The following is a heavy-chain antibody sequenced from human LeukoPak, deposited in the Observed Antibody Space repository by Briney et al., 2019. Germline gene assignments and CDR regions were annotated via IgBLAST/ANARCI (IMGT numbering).Heavy chain of an antibody. CDR2: IWYDGSNK. Sequence: GGSLRLSCAASGFTFSSYGMHWVRQAPGKGLEWVAVIWYDGSNKYYADSVKGRFTISRDNSKNTLYLQMNGLRAEDTAVYYCARAYSSGPGTGISYWGQGTLVTVSS. V-gene: IGHV3-33*08. D-gene: IGHD6-19*01. J-gene: IGHJ4*02. CDR3: ARAYSSGPGTGISY. CDR1: GFTFSSYG.